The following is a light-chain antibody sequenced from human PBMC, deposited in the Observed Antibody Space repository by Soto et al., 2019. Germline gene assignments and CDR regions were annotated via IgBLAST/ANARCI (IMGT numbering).Light chain of an antibody. V-gene: IGKV1-5*03. CDR3: QQYHSHST. Sequence: IQMTQSPSTLSASVGDRVTITCRASQSISIWLAWYQQKPGKAPKLLIYKASSLESEVPSRFSGSGSGTVFTLTINCLQTHDSAYSYCQQYHSHSTFGQGTKVEIK. J-gene: IGKJ1*01. CDR2: KAS. CDR1: QSISIW.